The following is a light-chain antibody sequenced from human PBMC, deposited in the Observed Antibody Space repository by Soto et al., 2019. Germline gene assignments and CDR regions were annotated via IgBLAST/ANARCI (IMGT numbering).Light chain of an antibody. CDR1: QSVSSSY. Sequence: EIVLTQSPGTLSLSPGERDTLSCRASQSVSSSYLAWYQQKPGQAPRLLIYGASSRATGIPDRFSGSGSGTDFTLTISRLEPEDFAVYYCQQYGSSRLTFGGGTKVDNK. CDR3: QQYGSSRLT. V-gene: IGKV3-20*01. CDR2: GAS. J-gene: IGKJ4*01.